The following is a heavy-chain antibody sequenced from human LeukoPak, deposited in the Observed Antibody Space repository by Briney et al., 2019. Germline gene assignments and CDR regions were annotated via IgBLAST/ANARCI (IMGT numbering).Heavy chain of an antibody. V-gene: IGHV4-39*01. D-gene: IGHD6-13*01. CDR1: GGSISSSSYY. CDR2: IYYSGST. J-gene: IGHJ4*02. CDR3: ASARTSSRSWFTFDY. Sequence: PSETLSLTCTVSGGSISSSSYYWGWIRQPPGKGLERIGSIYYSGSTYYNPSLKNRVTISVDTSKNQPSLKLSSVTAADTAVYYCASARTSSRSWFTFDYWGQGILVTDSS.